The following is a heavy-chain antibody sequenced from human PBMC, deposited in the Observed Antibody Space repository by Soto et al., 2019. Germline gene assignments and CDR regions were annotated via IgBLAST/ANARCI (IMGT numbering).Heavy chain of an antibody. Sequence: SETLSLTCTVSGGSISSGHYYWSWIRQPPGKSLEWIGYIYYSGSTYYNPSLRSRVTISVDTSKNQFSLKLSYVAAADTAVYYCARGLTYYDIWTGYALPLDVWGQGTTVTVSS. D-gene: IGHD3-9*01. J-gene: IGHJ6*02. CDR2: IYYSGST. V-gene: IGHV4-30-4*08. CDR1: GGSISSGHYY. CDR3: ARGLTYYDIWTGYALPLDV.